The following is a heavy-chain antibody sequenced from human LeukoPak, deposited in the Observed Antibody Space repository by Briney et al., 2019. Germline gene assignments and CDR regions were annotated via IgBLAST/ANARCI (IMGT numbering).Heavy chain of an antibody. Sequence: PGGSLRLSCAASGFTFSSYGLLWVRPAPGKGLEWVAVIWSDGSNKYYADSVKGRFTISRDNSKNTLYLQMNSLRAEDTAVYYCARASGSYDYWGQGTLVTVSS. D-gene: IGHD1-26*01. CDR3: ARASGSYDY. J-gene: IGHJ4*02. CDR1: GFTFSSYG. V-gene: IGHV3-33*01. CDR2: IWSDGSNK.